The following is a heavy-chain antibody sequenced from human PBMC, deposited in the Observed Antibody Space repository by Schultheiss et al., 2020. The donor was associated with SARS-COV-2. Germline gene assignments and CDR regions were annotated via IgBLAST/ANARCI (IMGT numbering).Heavy chain of an antibody. V-gene: IGHV3-73*01. CDR3: AKARYSYGLFDY. D-gene: IGHD5-18*01. Sequence: GGSLRLSCAASGFTFSGSAMHWVRQASGKGLEWVGRIRSKANSYATAYAASVKGRFTISRDNSKNTLYLQMNSLRAEDTAVYYCAKARYSYGLFDYWGQGTLVTVSS. J-gene: IGHJ4*02. CDR2: IRSKANSYAT. CDR1: GFTFSGSA.